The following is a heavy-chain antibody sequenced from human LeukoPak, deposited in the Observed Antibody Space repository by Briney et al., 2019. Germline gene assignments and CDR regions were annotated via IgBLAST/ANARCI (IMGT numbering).Heavy chain of an antibody. V-gene: IGHV3-30-3*01. CDR3: AKDKVRLYYYDPLNAFDI. J-gene: IGHJ3*02. CDR1: GFTFSSYA. CDR2: ISYDGSNK. D-gene: IGHD3-22*01. Sequence: GRSLRLSCAASGFTFSSYAMHWVRQAPGKGLEWVAVISYDGSNKYYADSVKGRFTISRDNSKNSLYLQMNSLRAEDTALYYCAKDKVRLYYYDPLNAFDIWGQGTMVTVSS.